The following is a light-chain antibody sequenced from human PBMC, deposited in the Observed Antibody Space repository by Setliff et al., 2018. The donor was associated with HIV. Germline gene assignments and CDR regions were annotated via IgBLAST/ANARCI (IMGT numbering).Light chain of an antibody. CDR1: SSDVGGYNY. CDR2: DVS. V-gene: IGLV2-11*01. J-gene: IGLJ3*02. CDR3: CSYAGSYTLWV. Sequence: QSVLTQPRSVSGSPGQPVTISCTGTSSDVGGYNYVSWYQQHPHKAPKLMIYDVSKRPSGVPDRFSGSKSGNTASLTISGLQAEDEADYYCCSYAGSYTLWVFGGGTQLTVL.